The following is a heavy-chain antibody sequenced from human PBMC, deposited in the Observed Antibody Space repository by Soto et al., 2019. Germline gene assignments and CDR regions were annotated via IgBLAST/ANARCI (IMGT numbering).Heavy chain of an antibody. CDR2: IYSGGST. CDR3: ARDPRMDWNYWVGYYYYYGMDV. V-gene: IGHV3-53*01. D-gene: IGHD1-7*01. Sequence: HHGGSMRLSCAASGFTVSSNYMSWVRQAPGKGLEWVSVIYSGGSTYYADSVKGRFTIYRDNAKNSLYLQMNSLRAEDTAVYYCARDPRMDWNYWVGYYYYYGMDVWGQGTTVTVSS. CDR1: GFTVSSNY. J-gene: IGHJ6*01.